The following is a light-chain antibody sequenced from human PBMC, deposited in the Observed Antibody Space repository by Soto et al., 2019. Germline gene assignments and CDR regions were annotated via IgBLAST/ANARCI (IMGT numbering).Light chain of an antibody. CDR3: SSWTTSSTLV. CDR2: DVN. V-gene: IGLV2-14*01. CDR1: SRDIGTYDY. Sequence: QSALTQPASVSGSPGQSITISCTGTSRDIGTYDYVSWYQQHSGKAPKLMIYDVNNRPSGVSNRFSGSKSGNTASLTISGLQAEDEADYYCSSWTTSSTLVFGGGTKLTVL. J-gene: IGLJ2*01.